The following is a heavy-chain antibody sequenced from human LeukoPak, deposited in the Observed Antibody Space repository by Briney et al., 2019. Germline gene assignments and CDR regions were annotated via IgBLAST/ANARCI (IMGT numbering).Heavy chain of an antibody. J-gene: IGHJ6*04. D-gene: IGHD5-12*01. CDR2: INAGNGNT. V-gene: IGHV1-3*01. CDR3: ARASIVATRYYFYGMDV. Sequence: ASVKVSCKASGYTFTSYAMHWVRQPSGQRLEWMGWINAGNGNTKYSQKFQGRVTITRDTSASTAYMELSSLRSEDTAVYYCARASIVATRYYFYGMDVWGKGTTVIVSS. CDR1: GYTFTSYA.